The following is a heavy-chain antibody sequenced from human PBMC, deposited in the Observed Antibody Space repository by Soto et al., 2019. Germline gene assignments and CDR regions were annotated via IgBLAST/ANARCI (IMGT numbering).Heavy chain of an antibody. Sequence: EVQRVESGGGLVKPGGSLRLSCAASGFTFSNAWMNWVRQAPGKGLEWVGRSKSKTDGGTTDYAAPVKGRFTISRDDSKNMLYLEMNSLKTEDTAVYYCATPGGSGSYGTYWGQGTLVTVSS. CDR3: ATPGGSGSYGTY. CDR1: GFTFSNAW. V-gene: IGHV3-15*01. J-gene: IGHJ4*02. D-gene: IGHD1-26*01. CDR2: SKSKTDGGTT.